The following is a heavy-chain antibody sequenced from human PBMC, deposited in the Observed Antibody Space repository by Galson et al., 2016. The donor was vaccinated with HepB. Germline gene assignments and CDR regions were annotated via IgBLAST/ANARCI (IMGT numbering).Heavy chain of an antibody. CDR1: GFTFNNYA. D-gene: IGHD3-16*02. Sequence: SLRLSCAASGFTFNNYAMSWVRQAPGKGLEWVSGLSGSGRTTYYADSVKGRFTISRDNSKNTLYLQMNSLRAEDTAIYYCVSSDYDSVWGTYRGLLNYWGQGTLVTVSS. CDR3: VSSDYDSVWGTYRGLLNY. J-gene: IGHJ4*02. CDR2: LSGSGRTT. V-gene: IGHV3-23*01.